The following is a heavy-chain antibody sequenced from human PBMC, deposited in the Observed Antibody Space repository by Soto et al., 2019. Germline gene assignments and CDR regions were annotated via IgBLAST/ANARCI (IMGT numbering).Heavy chain of an antibody. CDR1: GSTFTSYY. CDR2: INPSGGST. Sequence: ASVKVSCKASGSTFTSYYMHWVRQAPGQGLEWMGIINPSGGSTSYAQKFQGRVTMTRDTSTSTVYMELSSLRSEDTAVYYCARDEVWSGYPTAYYYYGMDVWGQGTTVTVSS. D-gene: IGHD3-3*01. CDR3: ARDEVWSGYPTAYYYYGMDV. V-gene: IGHV1-46*01. J-gene: IGHJ6*02.